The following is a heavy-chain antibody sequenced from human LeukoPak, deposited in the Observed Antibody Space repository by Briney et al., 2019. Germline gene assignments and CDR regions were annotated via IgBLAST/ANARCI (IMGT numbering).Heavy chain of an antibody. Sequence: PGGSLRLSCAASGFTFSSYAMHWVRQAPGKGLEWVAVISYDGSNKYYADSVEGRFTISRDNSKNTLYLQMNSLRAEDTAVYYCARAGINAYAEYFQHWGQGTLVTVSS. V-gene: IGHV3-30-3*01. D-gene: IGHD2-21*01. CDR3: ARAGINAYAEYFQH. J-gene: IGHJ1*01. CDR2: ISYDGSNK. CDR1: GFTFSSYA.